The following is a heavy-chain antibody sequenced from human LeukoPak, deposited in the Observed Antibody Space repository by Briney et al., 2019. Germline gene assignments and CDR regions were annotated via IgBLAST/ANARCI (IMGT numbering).Heavy chain of an antibody. V-gene: IGHV4-59*01. D-gene: IGHD6-19*01. Sequence: SETLSLTCTVSGGSISSYYWSWIRQPPGKGLEWIGYIYYSGSTNYSPSLKSRVTISVDTSKNQFSLKLSSVTAADTAVYYCASTSGWYEDYYGMDVWGQGTTVTVSS. CDR2: IYYSGST. CDR1: GGSISSYY. J-gene: IGHJ6*02. CDR3: ASTSGWYEDYYGMDV.